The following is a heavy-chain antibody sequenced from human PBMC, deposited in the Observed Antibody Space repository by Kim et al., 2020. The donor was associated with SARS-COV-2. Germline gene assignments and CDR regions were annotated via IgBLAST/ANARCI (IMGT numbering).Heavy chain of an antibody. J-gene: IGHJ4*02. CDR2: IWYDGSNK. CDR3: ARDGTTEQWLVRSSLPTDY. CDR1: GFTFSSYV. D-gene: IGHD6-19*01. Sequence: GGSLRLSCAASGFTFSSYVMHWVRQAPGKGLEWVAVIWYDGSNKYYADSVKGRFTISRDNSKNTLYLQMNSLRAEDTSVYYCARDGTTEQWLVRSSLPTDYWGQGTLVTVSS. V-gene: IGHV3-33*01.